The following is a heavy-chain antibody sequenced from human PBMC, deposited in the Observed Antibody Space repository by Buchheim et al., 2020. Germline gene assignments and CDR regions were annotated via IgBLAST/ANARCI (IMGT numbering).Heavy chain of an antibody. Sequence: EVQLLESGGGLVQPGGSLRLSCAASGFTFSSYAMSWVRQAPGKGLEWVSAISGSGGSTYYADSVKGRFTISRDNSKNTLYLQMNSLRADDKVVYYCAKVAETYCGGDCYPYYYYYGMDVWGQGTT. V-gene: IGHV3-23*01. J-gene: IGHJ6*02. CDR3: AKVAETYCGGDCYPYYYYYGMDV. D-gene: IGHD2-21*01. CDR1: GFTFSSYA. CDR2: ISGSGGST.